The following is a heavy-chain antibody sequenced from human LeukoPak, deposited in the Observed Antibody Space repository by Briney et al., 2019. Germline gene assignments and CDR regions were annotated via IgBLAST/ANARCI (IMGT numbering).Heavy chain of an antibody. D-gene: IGHD2-15*01. J-gene: IGHJ3*02. CDR1: GGSFSGYY. V-gene: IGHV4-34*01. Sequence: SETLSLTCAVYGGSFSGYYWSWIRQPPGKGLEWIGEINHSGSTNYNPSLKSRATISVDTSKNQFSLKLSSVTAADTAVYYCARYCSGGSCYSDAFDIWGQGTMVTVSS. CDR2: INHSGST. CDR3: ARYCSGGSCYSDAFDI.